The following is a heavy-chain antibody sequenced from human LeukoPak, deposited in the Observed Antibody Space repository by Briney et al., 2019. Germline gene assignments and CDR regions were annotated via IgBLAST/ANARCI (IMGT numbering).Heavy chain of an antibody. D-gene: IGHD1-1*01. CDR2: IRYDGSNK. CDR3: AKDPGLDWNYNYYYYMDV. Sequence: PGGSLRLSCAASGFTFSSYGMHWVRQAPGKGLEWVAFIRYDGSNKYYADSVKGRFTIFRDNSKNTLYLQMNSLRAEDTAVYYCAKDPGLDWNYNYYYYMDVWGKGTTVTVSS. J-gene: IGHJ6*03. V-gene: IGHV3-30*02. CDR1: GFTFSSYG.